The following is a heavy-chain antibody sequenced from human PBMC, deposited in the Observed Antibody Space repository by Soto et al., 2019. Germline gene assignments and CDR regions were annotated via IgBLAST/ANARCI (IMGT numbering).Heavy chain of an antibody. J-gene: IGHJ5*02. D-gene: IGHD3-9*01. CDR1: GGSISSGGYS. V-gene: IGHV4-30-2*01. CDR2: IYHSGST. Sequence: SLTCAVSGGSISSGGYSWSWIRQPPGKGLEWIGYIYHSGSTYYNPSLKSRVTTSVDRSKNQFSLKLSSVTAADTAVYYCARDQQNYDILTGYSNWFDPWGQGTLVTVSS. CDR3: ARDQQNYDILTGYSNWFDP.